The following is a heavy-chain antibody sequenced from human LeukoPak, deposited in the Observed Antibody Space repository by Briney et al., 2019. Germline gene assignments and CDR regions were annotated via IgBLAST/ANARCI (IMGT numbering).Heavy chain of an antibody. Sequence: GGSLRLSCAASGFTFDDYAMHWVRHGPGKGLEWVSGISWNSGSIAYADSVKGRFTISRDNAKNSLYLQMNSLRPEDTALYYCAKGQLWSGYNPFDDWGQGTLVTVSS. CDR3: AKGQLWSGYNPFDD. CDR2: ISWNSGSI. V-gene: IGHV3-9*01. D-gene: IGHD3-3*01. J-gene: IGHJ4*02. CDR1: GFTFDDYA.